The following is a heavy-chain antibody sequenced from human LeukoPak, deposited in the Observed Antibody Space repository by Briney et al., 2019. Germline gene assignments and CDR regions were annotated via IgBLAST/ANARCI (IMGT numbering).Heavy chain of an antibody. CDR1: GGSISTSSYY. CDR3: ARGPAYYDFWSGNYYYYYMDV. Sequence: SETLSLTCTVSGGSISTSSYYWGWIRQPPGKGLEWIGSIYYSGRTYYNPSLKSLVTISVDTSKNQFSLKLSSVTAADTGVYYCARGPAYYDFWSGNYYYYYMDVWGKGTTVTVSS. CDR2: IYYSGRT. D-gene: IGHD3-3*01. J-gene: IGHJ6*03. V-gene: IGHV4-39*01.